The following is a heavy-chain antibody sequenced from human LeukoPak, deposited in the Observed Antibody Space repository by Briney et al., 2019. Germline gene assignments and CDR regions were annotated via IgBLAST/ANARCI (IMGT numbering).Heavy chain of an antibody. V-gene: IGHV1-8*01. CDR2: VNPNSGNT. Sequence: ASVKVSCKASGYTFTSYDINWVRQATGQGLEWMGWVNPNSGNTGYAQKFQGRVTMTRNTATSTVYMDLSSLTSDDTAVYYCARELRYFDWLLSYMDVWGKGTTVTVSS. J-gene: IGHJ6*03. D-gene: IGHD3-9*01. CDR3: ARELRYFDWLLSYMDV. CDR1: GYTFTSYD.